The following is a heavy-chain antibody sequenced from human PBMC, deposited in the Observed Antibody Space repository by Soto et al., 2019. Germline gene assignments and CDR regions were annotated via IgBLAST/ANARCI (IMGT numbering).Heavy chain of an antibody. V-gene: IGHV3-30-3*01. CDR3: ARAMVRGIYGMDV. D-gene: IGHD3-10*01. J-gene: IGHJ6*02. CDR1: GFTFSSYA. Sequence: GGSLRLSCAASGFTFSSYAMHWVRQAPGKGLEWVAVISYDGSNKYYADSVKGRFTISRDNSKNTLYLQMNSLRAEDTAVYYCARAMVRGIYGMDVWGQGTTVTVSS. CDR2: ISYDGSNK.